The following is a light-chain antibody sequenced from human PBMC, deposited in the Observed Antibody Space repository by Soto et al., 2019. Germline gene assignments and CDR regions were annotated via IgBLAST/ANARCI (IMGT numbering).Light chain of an antibody. CDR2: EVS. J-gene: IGLJ1*01. CDR3: SSYTSSSTPYV. Sequence: QSVLTQPASVSGSPGQSITISCTGTSSDVGGYNYVSWYQQHPGKAPKLMIYEVSNRPSGASNRFSGSKSGNTASLTISGLQAEDEADYYCSSYTSSSTPYVFGTGTK. V-gene: IGLV2-14*01. CDR1: SSDVGGYNY.